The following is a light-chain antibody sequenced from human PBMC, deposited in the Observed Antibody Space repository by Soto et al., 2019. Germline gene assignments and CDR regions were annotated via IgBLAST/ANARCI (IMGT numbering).Light chain of an antibody. CDR2: ADN. V-gene: IGLV1-40*01. CDR3: AAWDDSLNGPWV. CDR1: SSNIGAGYD. Sequence: QSVLTQTPSVSGAPGQKITMSCTGSSSNIGAGYDVHWYQQVPGAAPRLLIYADNNRPSGVPDRFSASKSGTSASLAITGLQSEDEADYYCAAWDDSLNGPWVFGGGTQLTVL. J-gene: IGLJ3*02.